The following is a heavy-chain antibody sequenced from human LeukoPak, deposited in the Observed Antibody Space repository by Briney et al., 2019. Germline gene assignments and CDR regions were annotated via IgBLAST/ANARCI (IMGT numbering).Heavy chain of an antibody. CDR3: ARTVSSGWYRMFDY. CDR1: GGSIRSSNW. D-gene: IGHD6-19*01. CDR2: IYHSGST. V-gene: IGHV4-4*02. Sequence: SGTLSLTCAVSGGSIRSSNWWSWVRQPPGKGLEWIGEIYHSGSTNYNPSLKSRVTISVDKSKNQFSLKLSSVTAADTAVYYCARTVSSGWYRMFDYWGQGTLVTVSS. J-gene: IGHJ4*02.